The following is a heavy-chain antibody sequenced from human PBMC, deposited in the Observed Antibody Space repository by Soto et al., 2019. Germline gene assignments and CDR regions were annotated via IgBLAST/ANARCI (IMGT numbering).Heavy chain of an antibody. Sequence: EVQLLESGGGLVQPGGSLRLSCAASGFTFGSYGMTWVRQAPGKGLECVSGITAATGTTYYADSVKGRFTISRDLSTNTLFLQMNSLRAADSAVYYCAKDSNKYSSSLRGRYFDYWGQGIGVTVSS. J-gene: IGHJ4*02. CDR1: GFTFGSYG. D-gene: IGHD4-4*01. CDR2: ITAATGTT. V-gene: IGHV3-23*01. CDR3: AKDSNKYSSSLRGRYFDY.